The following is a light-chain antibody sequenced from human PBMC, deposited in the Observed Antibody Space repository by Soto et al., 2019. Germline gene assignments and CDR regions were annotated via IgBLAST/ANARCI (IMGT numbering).Light chain of an antibody. CDR1: SSDVGGYDY. J-gene: IGLJ1*01. CDR3: SSYSISTAYL. CDR2: EVS. Sequence: QSVLTQPASVSGSPGQSITISCTGTSSDVGGYDYVSWYQLHPGKAPKLMIFEVSNRPSGVSYRFSGSKSGNTASLTISGXQAEDEADYFCSSYSISTAYLFGTGTKVTVL. V-gene: IGLV2-14*01.